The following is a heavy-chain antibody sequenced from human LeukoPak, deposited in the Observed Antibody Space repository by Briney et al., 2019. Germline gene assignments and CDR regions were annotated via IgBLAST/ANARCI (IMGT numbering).Heavy chain of an antibody. J-gene: IGHJ4*02. CDR3: ARDRYSTGDFGY. CDR2: IIPILGIA. CDR1: GGTFSSYA. D-gene: IGHD2-8*02. V-gene: IGHV1-69*04. Sequence: SVKVSRKASGGTFSSYAISLVRQAPAQGLEWMGRIIPILGIANYAQKFQGRVTITADKSTSTAYMELSSLRSEDTAVYYCARDRYSTGDFGYWGQGTLVTVSS.